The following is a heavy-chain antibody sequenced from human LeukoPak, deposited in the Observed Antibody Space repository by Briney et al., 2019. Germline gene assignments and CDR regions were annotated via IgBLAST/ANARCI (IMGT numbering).Heavy chain of an antibody. CDR1: GFAFSSYA. D-gene: IGHD3-10*01. CDR3: AKERKEVVLLWFGELGY. Sequence: GGSLRLSCAASGFAFSSYAMSWVRQAPGRGLEWVSAISGSGAGTYYADSVKGRFTISRDNSKNTLYLQMNSLRAEDTAVYSCAKERKEVVLLWFGELGYWGQGTLVTVSS. J-gene: IGHJ4*02. CDR2: ISGSGAGT. V-gene: IGHV3-23*01.